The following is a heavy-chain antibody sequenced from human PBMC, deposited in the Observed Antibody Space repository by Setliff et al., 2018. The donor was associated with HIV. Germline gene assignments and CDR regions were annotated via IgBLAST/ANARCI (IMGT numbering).Heavy chain of an antibody. CDR1: RSTFNSHT. J-gene: IGHJ6*03. Sequence: GASVKVSCKASRSTFNSHTINWVRQAPGQGLDWMGRIIPILGVANYAQRFPGKVAITADKSTSTAYMELTSLRFDDTAMYYCVRGVQSPPHYSYYYMDVWGEGTMVTVSS. CDR3: VRGVQSPPHYSYYYMDV. CDR2: IIPILGVA. V-gene: IGHV1-69*02. D-gene: IGHD3-3*01.